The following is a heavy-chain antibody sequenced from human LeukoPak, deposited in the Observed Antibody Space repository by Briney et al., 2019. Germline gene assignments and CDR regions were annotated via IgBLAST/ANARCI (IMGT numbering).Heavy chain of an antibody. CDR1: GITLSNYG. D-gene: IGHD3-22*01. CDR3: AKRGVVIRVILVGFHKEAYYFDS. V-gene: IGHV3-23*01. Sequence: PGGSLRLSCAVSGITLSNYGMSWVRQAPGKGLEWVAGISGSGGSTNYADSVKGRFTISRDNAKNTLFLQMNSLRAEDTAVYFCAKRGVVIRVILVGFHKEAYYFDSWGQGALVTVSP. CDR2: ISGSGGST. J-gene: IGHJ4*02.